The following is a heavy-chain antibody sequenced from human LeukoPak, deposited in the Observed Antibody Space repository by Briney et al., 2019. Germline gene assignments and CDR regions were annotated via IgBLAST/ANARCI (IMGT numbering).Heavy chain of an antibody. CDR1: GYTFTSYY. D-gene: IGHD3-9*01. Sequence: GASVKVSCKASGYTFTSYYMHWVRQAPGQGLEWMGIINPSGGSTSYAQKFQGRVTMTRDTSTSTVYMELSSLRSEDTAVYYCARDSRSTYYDILTGPRPYYYYGMDVWGQGTTVTVSS. CDR2: INPSGGST. CDR3: ARDSRSTYYDILTGPRPYYYYGMDV. V-gene: IGHV1-46*01. J-gene: IGHJ6*02.